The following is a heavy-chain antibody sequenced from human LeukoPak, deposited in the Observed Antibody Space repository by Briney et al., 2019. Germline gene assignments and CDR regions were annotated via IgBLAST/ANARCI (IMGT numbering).Heavy chain of an antibody. CDR2: INSDGSST. V-gene: IGHV3-74*01. CDR3: AREWSGFGELPDY. J-gene: IGHJ4*02. Sequence: GVSLRLSCAASGFTFSSYAMSWVRQAPGKGLVWVSRINSDGSSTSYADSVKGRFTISRDNAKNTLYLQMNSLRVEDTAVYYCAREWSGFGELPDYWGQGTLVTVSS. D-gene: IGHD3-10*01. CDR1: GFTFSSYA.